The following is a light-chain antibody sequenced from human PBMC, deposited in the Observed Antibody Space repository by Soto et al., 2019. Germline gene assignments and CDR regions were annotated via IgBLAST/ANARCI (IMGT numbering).Light chain of an antibody. J-gene: IGKJ1*01. CDR2: KAS. CDR3: XXXEFYWT. Sequence: DIQMTQSPSTLPASVGDRVTITCRASQNISNWLAWYQQKPGKAPKLLIYKASTLESGVPSRFSGSGSGTEFTLTISSLQXXXXXXXXXXXXEFYWTFGQGTKVEIK. V-gene: IGKV1-5*03. CDR1: QNISNW.